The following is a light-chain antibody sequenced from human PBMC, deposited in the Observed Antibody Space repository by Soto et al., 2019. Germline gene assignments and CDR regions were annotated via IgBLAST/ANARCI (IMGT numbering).Light chain of an antibody. CDR2: DVS. Sequence: QSALTQPRSVSGSPGQSVTISCTGTGNDIGGYNSVSWYQQHPGKAPKLIIYDVSKRPSGVPDRFSASKSGNTASLTLSGLQAEDEAEYCCLPFGGGYIVVFGTGTKLTVL. CDR3: LPFGGGYIVV. J-gene: IGLJ1*01. CDR1: GNDIGGYNS. V-gene: IGLV2-11*01.